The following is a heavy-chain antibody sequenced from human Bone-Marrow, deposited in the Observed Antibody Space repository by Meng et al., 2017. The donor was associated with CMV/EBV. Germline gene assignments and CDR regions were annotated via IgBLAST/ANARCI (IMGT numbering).Heavy chain of an antibody. Sequence: ASVKVSCKASGYTFTSYDINWVRQATGQGLEWMGWMNPNSGNTGYAQKFQGRVTMTRNTSISTAYMELSSLRSDDTAVYYCARAGATPSYYYGMDVWGQGTTVTVSS. CDR3: ARAGATPSYYYGMDV. CDR2: MNPNSGNT. D-gene: IGHD1-26*01. J-gene: IGHJ6*02. CDR1: GYTFTSYD. V-gene: IGHV1-8*01.